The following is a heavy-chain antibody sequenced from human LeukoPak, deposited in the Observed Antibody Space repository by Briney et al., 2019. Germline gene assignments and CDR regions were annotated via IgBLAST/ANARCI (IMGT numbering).Heavy chain of an antibody. J-gene: IGHJ2*01. CDR3: AKDRSGLNWYFDL. CDR1: GFTFSNYG. Sequence: GRALRLSCAASGFTFSNYGMHWVRQAPGKGVEWGAIISYDGSNQSYTDSVKGRFTISRDNYKNTLYLQINSLRAEDTAVYFCAKDRSGLNWYFDLWGRGTLVTVSS. CDR2: ISYDGSNQ. D-gene: IGHD6-19*01. V-gene: IGHV3-30*18.